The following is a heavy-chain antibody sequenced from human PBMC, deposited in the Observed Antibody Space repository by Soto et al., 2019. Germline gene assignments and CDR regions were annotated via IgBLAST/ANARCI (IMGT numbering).Heavy chain of an antibody. D-gene: IGHD6-13*01. Sequence: EVQLLESGGGLVQPGGSLRLSCAASGFTFSSYAMSWVRQAPGKGLEWVSVISGSAGTTSYAGSVKGRFTLSRDNSKNTLYLQMNTLRAEDTAIYCCAKDIKASGPWYFDLWGRGTLVTVSS. CDR3: AKDIKASGPWYFDL. J-gene: IGHJ2*01. CDR1: GFTFSSYA. V-gene: IGHV3-23*01. CDR2: ISGSAGTT.